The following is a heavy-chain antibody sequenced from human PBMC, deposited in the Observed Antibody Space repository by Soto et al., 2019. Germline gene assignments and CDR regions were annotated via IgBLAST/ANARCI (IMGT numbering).Heavy chain of an antibody. Sequence: ETLARTCRVSGASVITSYYWGWIRQPPGKGLEWIGSIYYGGSTYYNSSLKSRVTIFVDTSKSQFSLMLGSVTAADTAVYYCARHDWARFYGMDVWGQGTKVTVSS. CDR2: IYYGGST. V-gene: IGHV4-39*01. D-gene: IGHD2-21*01. CDR1: GASVITSYY. CDR3: ARHDWARFYGMDV. J-gene: IGHJ6*02.